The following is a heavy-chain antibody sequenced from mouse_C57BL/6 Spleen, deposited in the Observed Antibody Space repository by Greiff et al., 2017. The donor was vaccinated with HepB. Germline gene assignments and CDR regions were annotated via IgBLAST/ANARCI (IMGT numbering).Heavy chain of an antibody. J-gene: IGHJ3*01. CDR3: ARTTNWDSAWFAY. Sequence: VMLVESGPGLVAPSQSLSITCTVSGFSLTSYAISWVRQPPGKGLEWLGVIWTGGGTNYNSALKSRLSISKDNSKSQVFLKMNSVQTDDTARYYCARTTNWDSAWFAYWGQGTLVTVSA. V-gene: IGHV2-9-1*01. D-gene: IGHD4-1*01. CDR2: IWTGGGT. CDR1: GFSLTSYA.